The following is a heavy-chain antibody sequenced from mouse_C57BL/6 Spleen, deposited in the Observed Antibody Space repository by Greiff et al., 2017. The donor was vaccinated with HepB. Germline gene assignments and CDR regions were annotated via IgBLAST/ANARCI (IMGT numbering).Heavy chain of an antibody. CDR3: TRRIWMTTLLDD. V-gene: IGHV1-15*01. CDR2: IDPDTGGT. CDR1: GYTFTDYE. Sequence: VQGVESGAELVRPGASVTLSCKASGYTFTDYEMHWVKQTPVHGLEWIGAIDPDTGGTAYNQKFKGKAILTADKSSSTAYMELRSLTSEDSAVYYCTRRIWMTTLLDDWGQGTTLTVSS. D-gene: IGHD2-13*01. J-gene: IGHJ2*01.